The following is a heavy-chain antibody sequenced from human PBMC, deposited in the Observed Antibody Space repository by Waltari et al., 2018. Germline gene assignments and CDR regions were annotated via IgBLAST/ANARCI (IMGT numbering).Heavy chain of an antibody. J-gene: IGHJ4*02. CDR1: GGSIRSSSYY. Sequence: QLQLQESGPGLVKPSETLSLTCTVSGGSIRSSSYYWGWTRQTPGKGLEWIGSIYYSGSTYYNPSLKSRVTMTEDTSTDTAYMELSSLRSEDTAVYYCATDYDSGVRFDYWGQGTLVTVSS. CDR2: IYYSGST. V-gene: IGHV4-39*07. D-gene: IGHD3-3*01. CDR3: ATDYDSGVRFDY.